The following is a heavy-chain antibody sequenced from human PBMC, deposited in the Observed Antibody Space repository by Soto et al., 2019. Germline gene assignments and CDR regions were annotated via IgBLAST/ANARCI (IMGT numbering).Heavy chain of an antibody. D-gene: IGHD6-13*01. V-gene: IGHV4-39*01. J-gene: IGHJ5*02. Sequence: SLSLTCTVSGGSISSRSYYWGWIRQPPGKGLEWIGSIYYSGSTYYNPSLKSRVTISVDTSKNQFCLKLSSVIAADTAVYYCARQLWIAAAGTVPHWFDPWGQGTLVTVSS. CDR2: IYYSGST. CDR1: GGSISSRSYY. CDR3: ARQLWIAAAGTVPHWFDP.